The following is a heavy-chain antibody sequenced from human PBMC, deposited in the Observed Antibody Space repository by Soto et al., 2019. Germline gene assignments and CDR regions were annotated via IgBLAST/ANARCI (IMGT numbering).Heavy chain of an antibody. CDR2: ISGSGGRS. CDR1: GLPFSNYA. J-gene: IGHJ4*02. Sequence: EVQLLDSGGGLVQPGGSWRLSCAASGLPFSNYALTWVRQGPGKGLEWVSGISGSGGRSYYADSVKGRFTISRDNSKSTLYLQMNSLRAEDTAVYYCAKAYFVWSSEQPYYFDYWGQGTLVTVSS. CDR3: AKAYFVWSSEQPYYFDY. D-gene: IGHD3-16*01. V-gene: IGHV3-23*01.